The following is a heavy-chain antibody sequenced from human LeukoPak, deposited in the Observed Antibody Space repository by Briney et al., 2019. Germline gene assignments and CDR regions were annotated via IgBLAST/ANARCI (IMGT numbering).Heavy chain of an antibody. CDR3: ARQRSYGSGSYCDS. D-gene: IGHD3-10*01. J-gene: IGHJ4*02. CDR1: GYSFTSNW. CDR2: IDPGDSDT. Sequence: AGESLKISCKGSGYSFTSNWIAWVRQLPGKGLEWMGFIDPGDSDTRYGPSFQGQVTISADKSISTAYLQWSSLKASDTAMYYCARQRSYGSGSYCDSWGQGTLVSVSS. V-gene: IGHV5-51*01.